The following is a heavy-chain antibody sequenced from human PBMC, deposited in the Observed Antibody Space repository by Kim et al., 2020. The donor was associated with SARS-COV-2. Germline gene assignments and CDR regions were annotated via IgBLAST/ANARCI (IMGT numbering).Heavy chain of an antibody. CDR3: ARDFWEFGPPHYYFDY. D-gene: IGHD3-16*01. Sequence: GGSLRLSCAASGFTFSSYSMNWVRQAPGKGLEWVSYISSSSSTIYYADSVKGRFTISRDNAKNSLYLQMNSLRDEDTAVYYCARDFWEFGPPHYYFDYWGQGTLVTVSS. J-gene: IGHJ4*02. V-gene: IGHV3-48*02. CDR1: GFTFSSYS. CDR2: ISSSSSTI.